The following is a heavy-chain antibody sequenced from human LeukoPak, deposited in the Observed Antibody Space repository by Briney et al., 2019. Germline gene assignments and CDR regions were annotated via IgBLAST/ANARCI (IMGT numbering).Heavy chain of an antibody. CDR1: GGSISSGDYY. CDR2: IYYSGST. V-gene: IGHV4-30-4*01. J-gene: IGHJ3*02. CDR3: ARASDLNAFDI. Sequence: SETLSLTCTVSGGSISSGDYYWSWIRQPPGKGLEWIGYIYYSGSTYYNPSLKSRVTISVDTSKNQFSPKLSSVTAADTAVYYCARASDLNAFDIWGQGTMVTVSS.